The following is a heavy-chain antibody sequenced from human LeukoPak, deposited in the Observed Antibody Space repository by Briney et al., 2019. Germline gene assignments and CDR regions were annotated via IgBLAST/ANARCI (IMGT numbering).Heavy chain of an antibody. CDR3: ARDPVVPATSMQFDWYFDL. CDR2: ISHIGSP. Sequence: PSETLSLTCTVSGYSISSAYYWGWIRQPPGKGLEGIGSISHIGSPYYNPSLKSRVTISVHTSKNQFSLKLSSVTAADTAVYYCARDPVVPATSMQFDWYFDLWGRGTLVTVSS. J-gene: IGHJ2*01. V-gene: IGHV4-38-2*02. CDR1: GYSISSAYY. D-gene: IGHD2-15*01.